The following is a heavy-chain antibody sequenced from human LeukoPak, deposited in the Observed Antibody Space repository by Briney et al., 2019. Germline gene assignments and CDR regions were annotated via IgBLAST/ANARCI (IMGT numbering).Heavy chain of an antibody. CDR3: DCPATTVVNKGDAFNI. CDR2: IYHSGST. V-gene: IGHV4-38-2*01. J-gene: IGHJ3*02. CDR1: GYSISSGYY. D-gene: IGHD4-23*01. Sequence: SETLSLTCAVSGYSISSGYYWGWIRQPPGKGLEWIGRIYHSGSTYYNPSLKSRVTISVDTSKNQFSLKLSSVTAKDTAAYFYDCPATTVVNKGDAFNIWGQATMVTVSS.